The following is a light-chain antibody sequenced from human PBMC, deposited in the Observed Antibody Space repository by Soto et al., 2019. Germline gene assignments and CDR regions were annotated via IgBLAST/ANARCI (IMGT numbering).Light chain of an antibody. V-gene: IGLV2-14*01. CDR1: NSDIGAYNY. CDR3: NSYTTSSTWV. CDR2: EVS. J-gene: IGLJ3*02. Sequence: QSALTQPASVSGSPGQSITISCTGTNSDIGAYNYVSWYQHHPGKAPKLIVYEVSNRPSGLSNRFSGSKSGNTASLTISGLQAEDEAVYYCNSYTTSSTWVFGGGTKLTVL.